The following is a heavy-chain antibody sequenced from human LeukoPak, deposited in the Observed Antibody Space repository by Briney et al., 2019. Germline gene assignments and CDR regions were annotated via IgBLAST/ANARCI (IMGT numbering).Heavy chain of an antibody. CDR1: GFTFSGYY. CDR3: VRGDGDGYNPWGDYFDY. CDR2: INSNGGGT. V-gene: IGHV1-2*02. D-gene: IGHD5-24*01. Sequence: GASLRVSCKTSGFTFSGYYIHWVRQAPGQGLDWMGWINSNGGGTSYAQRFQGRITMTRDTSISTAYMELSRLRSDDTAVYYCVRGDGDGYNPWGDYFDYWGQGTLVTVSS. J-gene: IGHJ4*02.